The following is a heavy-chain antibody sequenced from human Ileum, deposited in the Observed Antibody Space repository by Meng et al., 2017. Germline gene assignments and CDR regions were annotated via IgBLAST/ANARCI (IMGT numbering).Heavy chain of an antibody. CDR1: GGSFSGYY. Sequence: QVQLQQWGAGLLKPSETLSLTCASYGGSFSGYYCSWIRQPPGKGLEWIGEINHSGSTNYNPSLKSRVTISVDTSKNQFSLKLSSVTAADTAVYYCARGAHDYGDYDYYYGMDVWGQGTTVTVSS. V-gene: IGHV4-34*01. D-gene: IGHD4-17*01. CDR3: ARGAHDYGDYDYYYGMDV. J-gene: IGHJ6*02. CDR2: INHSGST.